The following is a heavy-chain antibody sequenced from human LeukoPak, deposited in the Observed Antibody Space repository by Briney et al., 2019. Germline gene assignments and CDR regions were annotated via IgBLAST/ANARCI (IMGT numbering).Heavy chain of an antibody. CDR3: ARRPSGYDYSHFDS. D-gene: IGHD5-12*01. CDR2: IYYSGKT. CDR1: GGSTNSGSFY. J-gene: IGHJ4*02. Sequence: SETLSLTCSVSGGSTNSGSFYWGWIRQPPGKGLEWIGSIYYSGKTFYNPSLKSRVTISVDTSKNQFSLKLSSVTAADTAVYYCARRPSGYDYSHFDSWGQGTLVTVSS. V-gene: IGHV4-39*01.